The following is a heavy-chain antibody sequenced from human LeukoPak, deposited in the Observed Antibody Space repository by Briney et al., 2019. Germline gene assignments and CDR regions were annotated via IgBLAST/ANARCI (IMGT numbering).Heavy chain of an antibody. CDR2: INPNSGGT. V-gene: IGHV1-2*02. CDR3: ARDALRNRHWGAWFDP. CDR1: GYTFTGYY. Sequence: ASVKVSCKASGYTFTGYYMHWVRQAPGQGLERMGWINPNSGGTNYAQKLQGRVTMTRDTSISTAYMELSRLRSDDTAVYYCARDALRNRHWGAWFDPWGQGTLVTVSS. D-gene: IGHD3-16*01. J-gene: IGHJ5*02.